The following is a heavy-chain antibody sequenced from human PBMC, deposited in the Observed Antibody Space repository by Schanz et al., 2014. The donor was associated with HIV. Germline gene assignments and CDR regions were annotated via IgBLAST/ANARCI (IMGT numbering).Heavy chain of an antibody. J-gene: IGHJ4*02. Sequence: QVQLVESGGGVVQPGTSLRLSCVASGFTFSNDGMHWVRQAPGKGLEWVAVIWYDGRNKYYADSVKGRFTISRDNSRNKVDLQMNSLRAEDTAVYYCYGDESGYWGQGTLVTVSS. CDR2: IWYDGRNK. CDR1: GFTFSNDG. V-gene: IGHV3-33*01. D-gene: IGHD4-17*01. CDR3: YGDESGY.